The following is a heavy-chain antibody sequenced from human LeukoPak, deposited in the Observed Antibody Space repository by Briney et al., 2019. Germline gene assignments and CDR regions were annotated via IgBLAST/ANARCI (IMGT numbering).Heavy chain of an antibody. D-gene: IGHD2-2*02. CDR1: GYTFTSYG. CDR3: ARVGRYCSSTSCYTGEYFQH. CDR2: ISAYNGNT. Sequence: ASVKVSCKASGYTFTSYGISWVRQAPGQGLEWMGWISAYNGNTNYAQKLQGRVTMTRDTSTSTVYMELSSLRSEDTAVYYCARVGRYCSSTSCYTGEYFQHWGQGTLVTVSS. V-gene: IGHV1-18*01. J-gene: IGHJ1*01.